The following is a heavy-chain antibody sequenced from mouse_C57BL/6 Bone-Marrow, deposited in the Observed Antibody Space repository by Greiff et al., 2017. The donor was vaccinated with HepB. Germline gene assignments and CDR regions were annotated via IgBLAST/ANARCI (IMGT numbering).Heavy chain of an antibody. CDR3: ARGEITTVVAPYAMDY. D-gene: IGHD1-1*01. V-gene: IGHV1-81*01. Sequence: VQRVESGAELARPGASVKLSCKASGYTFTSYGISWVKQRTGQGLEWIGEIYPRSGNTYYNEKFKGKATLTADKSSSTAYMELRSLTSEDSAVYFCARGEITTVVAPYAMDYWGQGTSVTVSS. CDR1: GYTFTSYG. CDR2: IYPRSGNT. J-gene: IGHJ4*01.